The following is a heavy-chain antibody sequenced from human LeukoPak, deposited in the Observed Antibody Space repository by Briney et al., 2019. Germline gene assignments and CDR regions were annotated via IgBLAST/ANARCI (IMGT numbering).Heavy chain of an antibody. CDR2: INSDGSST. CDR1: GFTFSSYW. V-gene: IGHV3-74*01. D-gene: IGHD3-16*01. CDR3: ASGMITFGGDDY. J-gene: IGHJ4*02. Sequence: GGSLRLSCAASGFTFSSYWMHWVRQAPGKGLVWVSRINSDGSSTSYADSVKGRFTISRDNAKNTLYLQMNSLRAEDTAGYYCASGMITFGGDDYWGQGTLVTVSS.